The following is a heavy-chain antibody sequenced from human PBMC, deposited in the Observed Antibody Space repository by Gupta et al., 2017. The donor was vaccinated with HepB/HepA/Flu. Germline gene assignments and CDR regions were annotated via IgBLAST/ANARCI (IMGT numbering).Heavy chain of an antibody. V-gene: IGHV4-34*01. CDR3: ARVHSYGDYQGHVFLKGYFDY. D-gene: IGHD4-17*01. CDR2: INHSGST. J-gene: IGHJ4*02. CDR1: GGSFSGSY. Sequence: QVQLQQWGAGLLKPSETLSLTCAVYGGSFSGSYWSWIRQPPGKGLEWIGEINHSGSTNYNPSLKSRVTISVDTSKNQFSLKLSPVTAADTAVYYCARVHSYGDYQGHVFLKGYFDYWGQGTLVTVSS.